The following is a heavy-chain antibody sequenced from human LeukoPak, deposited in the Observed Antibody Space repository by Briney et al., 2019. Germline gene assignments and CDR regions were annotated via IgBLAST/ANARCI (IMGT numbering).Heavy chain of an antibody. J-gene: IGHJ4*02. D-gene: IGHD5-12*01. CDR3: ARDRGPYSRMVATSVLYY. CDR1: GGSVSSGSYY. V-gene: IGHV4-61*01. CDR2: IYYSGST. Sequence: SETLSLTCTVSGGSVSSGSYYWSWIRQPPGKGLEWIGYIYYSGSTNYNPSLKSRVTISVDTSKNQFSLKLSSVTAADTAVYYCARDRGPYSRMVATSVLYYWGQGTLVTVSS.